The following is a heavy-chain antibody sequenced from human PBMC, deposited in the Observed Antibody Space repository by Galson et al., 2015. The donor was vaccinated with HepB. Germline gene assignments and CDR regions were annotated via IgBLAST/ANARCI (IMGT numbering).Heavy chain of an antibody. Sequence: QSGAEVKKPGASVKVSCKASGYTFTSYGISWVRQAPGQGLEWMGWISAYNGNTNYAQKLQGRVTMTTDTSTSTAYMELRSLRSDDTAVYYCARAGLYMVRGVMTTRWFDPWGQGTLVTVSS. J-gene: IGHJ5*02. D-gene: IGHD3-10*01. V-gene: IGHV1-18*04. CDR1: GYTFTSYG. CDR2: ISAYNGNT. CDR3: ARAGLYMVRGVMTTRWFDP.